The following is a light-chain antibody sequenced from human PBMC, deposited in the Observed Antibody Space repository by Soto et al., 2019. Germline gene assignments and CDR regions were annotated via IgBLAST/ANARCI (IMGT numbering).Light chain of an antibody. CDR2: EVS. V-gene: IGLV2-14*01. CDR1: SIDVGSYDH. CDR3: ISYTGSSTSYV. Sequence: QSALAQPASVSGSPGQSITISCSGTSIDVGSYDHVAWYQQFPGKTSKLMIYEVSNRPSGVSSRFPGSKSGNTASLTISGLQAEDEADYYCISYTGSSTSYVFGTGTKVTVL. J-gene: IGLJ1*01.